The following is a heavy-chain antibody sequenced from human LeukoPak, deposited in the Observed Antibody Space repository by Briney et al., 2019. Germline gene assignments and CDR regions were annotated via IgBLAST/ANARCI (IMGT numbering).Heavy chain of an antibody. D-gene: IGHD5-24*01. CDR3: ARGERWLQFKDF. CDR2: IYTSGST. J-gene: IGHJ4*02. Sequence: SETLSLTCTVSGGSISSYYWSWIRQPAGKGLEWIGRIYTSGSTNYNPSLKSRVTISVDTSKNQFSLKLSSVTAADTAVYYCARGERWLQFKDFWGQGTLVTVSS. CDR1: GGSISSYY. V-gene: IGHV4-4*07.